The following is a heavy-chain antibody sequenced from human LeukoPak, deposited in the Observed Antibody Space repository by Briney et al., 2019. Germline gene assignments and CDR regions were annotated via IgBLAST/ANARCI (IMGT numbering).Heavy chain of an antibody. CDR2: ISSSSSYI. CDR1: GFIFNNFG. V-gene: IGHV3-21*01. D-gene: IGHD6-19*01. CDR3: AIDRYSSGGYTFDY. J-gene: IGHJ4*02. Sequence: PGGSLRLSCAASGFIFNNFGINWVRQAPGKGLEWVSSISSSSSYISYADSVKGRFTISRDNAKNSLDLQMNSLRAEDTAVYYCAIDRYSSGGYTFDYWGQGTLVTVSS.